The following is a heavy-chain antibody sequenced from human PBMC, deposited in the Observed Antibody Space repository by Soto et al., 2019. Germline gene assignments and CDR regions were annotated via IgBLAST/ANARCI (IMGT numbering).Heavy chain of an antibody. CDR1: GFTFSSNW. CDR3: ASGGVAGSGTYYNDY. J-gene: IGHJ4*02. D-gene: IGHD3-10*01. CDR2: INNDGSST. V-gene: IGHV3-74*01. Sequence: EVQLVESGGGLVQPGGSLRLSCAASGFTFSSNWMHWVRQAPGKGLVWVSRINNDGSSTSYADSVKGRLTISRDNAKNTLYLQANSLRDEDTAVYYCASGGVAGSGTYYNDYWGRGTLVTVSS.